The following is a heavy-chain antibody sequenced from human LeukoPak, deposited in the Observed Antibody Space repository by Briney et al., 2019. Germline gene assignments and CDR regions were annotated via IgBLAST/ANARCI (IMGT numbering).Heavy chain of an antibody. D-gene: IGHD3-22*01. J-gene: IGHJ6*02. CDR1: GYTFTSYA. V-gene: IGHV7-4-1*02. CDR3: ARIYYYDSSGYYEYYYYGMDV. Sequence: GPVKVSCKASGYTFTSYAMNWVRQAPGQGLEWMGWINTNTGNPTYAQGFTGRFVFSLDTSVSTAYLQISSLKAEDTAVYYCARIYYYDSSGYYEYYYYGMDVWGQGTTVTVSS. CDR2: INTNTGNP.